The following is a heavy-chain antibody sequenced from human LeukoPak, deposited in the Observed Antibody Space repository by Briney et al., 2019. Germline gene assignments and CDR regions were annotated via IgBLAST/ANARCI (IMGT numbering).Heavy chain of an antibody. CDR2: ISWNSGSI. V-gene: IGHV3-9*01. CDR1: GFTFYDYA. J-gene: IGHJ6*02. CDR3: AKAFGVVTFYYYYGMDV. Sequence: GGSLRLSCAASGFTFYDYAMHWVRQAPGKGLEWVSGISWNSGSIGYADSVKGRFTISRDNSKNTLYLQMNSLRAEDTAVYYCAKAFGVVTFYYYYGMDVWGQGTTVTVSS. D-gene: IGHD3-3*01.